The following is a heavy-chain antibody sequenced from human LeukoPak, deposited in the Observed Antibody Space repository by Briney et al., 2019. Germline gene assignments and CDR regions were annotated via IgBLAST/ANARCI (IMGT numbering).Heavy chain of an antibody. J-gene: IGHJ4*02. CDR2: ISSSSSYI. CDR1: GFTFSSYS. V-gene: IGHV3-21*01. CDR3: ARRMITFGGVITFDY. D-gene: IGHD3-16*01. Sequence: GGSLRLSCAASGFTFSSYSMNWVRQAPGKGLEWVSSISSSSSYIYYADSVKGRFSISRDNAKNSLYLQMNSLRAEDTAVYYCARRMITFGGVITFDYWGQGTLVTVSP.